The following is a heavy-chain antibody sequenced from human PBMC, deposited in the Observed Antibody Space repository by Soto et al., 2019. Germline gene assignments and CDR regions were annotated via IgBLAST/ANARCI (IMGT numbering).Heavy chain of an antibody. V-gene: IGHV3-74*01. CDR2: INSDGSST. CDR3: ARVLVKEPRDILTGYYSSFDY. Sequence: HPGGSLRLSCAASGFAFSSYWMHWVRQAPGKGLVWVSRINSDGSSTSYADSVKGRFTISRDNAKNTLYLQMNSLRAEDTAVYYCARVLVKEPRDILTGYYSSFDYWGQGTLVTVSS. D-gene: IGHD3-9*01. J-gene: IGHJ4*02. CDR1: GFAFSSYW.